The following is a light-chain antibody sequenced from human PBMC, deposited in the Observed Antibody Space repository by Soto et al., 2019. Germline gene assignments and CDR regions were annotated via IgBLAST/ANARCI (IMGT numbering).Light chain of an antibody. CDR2: EVE. CDR1: SSDIGDYNY. CDR3: TSYTSTDTLVV. V-gene: IGLV2-14*03. J-gene: IGLJ2*01. Sequence: QSALTQPASVSASPGQSITISCTGTSSDIGDYNYVSWYQQRPGEAPKLILYEVENRPSGISDRFSGSKSGNTASLTFSGLRTEDEADYYCTSYTSTDTLVVFGGGTKLTVL.